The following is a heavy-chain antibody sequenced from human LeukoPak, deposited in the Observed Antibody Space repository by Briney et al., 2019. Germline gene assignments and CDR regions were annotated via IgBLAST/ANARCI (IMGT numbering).Heavy chain of an antibody. Sequence: GGSLRLSCAASGFTFSSYAMSWVSQAPGKGLEWVSAISGSGGSTYYADSVKGRFTISRDNSKNTLYLQMNSLRAEDTAVYYCAKDASPVNIVVVVAWVSWFDPWGQGTLVTVSS. CDR1: GFTFSSYA. D-gene: IGHD2-15*01. J-gene: IGHJ5*02. CDR3: AKDASPVNIVVVVAWVSWFDP. CDR2: ISGSGGST. V-gene: IGHV3-23*01.